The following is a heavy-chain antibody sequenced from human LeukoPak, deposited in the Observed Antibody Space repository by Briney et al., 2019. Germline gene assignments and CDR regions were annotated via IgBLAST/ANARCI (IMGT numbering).Heavy chain of an antibody. CDR2: ISSSGTYV. V-gene: IGHV3-21*04. Sequence: GGSLRLSCAASGFTFSSYSMNWARQAPGKGLEWVSSISSSGTYVYYADSVKGRFTISRDNAKNSLYLQMNSLRAEDTAVYYCASGYYTSGSYLAGYFDYWGQGIVVTVSS. D-gene: IGHD3-10*01. CDR1: GFTFSSYS. CDR3: ASGYYTSGSYLAGYFDY. J-gene: IGHJ4*02.